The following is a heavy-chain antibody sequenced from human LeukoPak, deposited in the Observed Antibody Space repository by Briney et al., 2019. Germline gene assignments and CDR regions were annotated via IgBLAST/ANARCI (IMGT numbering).Heavy chain of an antibody. CDR2: IYSSGST. CDR3: ARLEREDDSSRAWYTGCFGP. J-gene: IGHJ5*02. CDR1: GGSMSGYY. V-gene: IGHV4-4*09. D-gene: IGHD6-19*01. Sequence: SETLSLTCTVSGGSMSGYYWSWIRQPPGKGLEWIGYIYSSGSTNYSPSLKSRVTISVDKSKNQFSLKLTSVTAADTAIYYCARLEREDDSSRAWYTGCFGPWGQGSLVTVSS.